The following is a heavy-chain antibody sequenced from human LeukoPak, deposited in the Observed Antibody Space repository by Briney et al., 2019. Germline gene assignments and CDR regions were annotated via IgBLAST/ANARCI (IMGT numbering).Heavy chain of an antibody. V-gene: IGHV3-11*06. CDR1: GFTFSDHY. Sequence: GGSLRLSCAASGFTFSDHYMSWIRQAPGKGLEWISYISFSHHTNYADSVKGRFTISRDDARNSLFLQMNSLRAEDTAVYYCARNGGSGSYYGWFDPWGQGTLVTVSS. J-gene: IGHJ5*02. CDR3: ARNGGSGSYYGWFDP. D-gene: IGHD3-10*01. CDR2: ISFSHHT.